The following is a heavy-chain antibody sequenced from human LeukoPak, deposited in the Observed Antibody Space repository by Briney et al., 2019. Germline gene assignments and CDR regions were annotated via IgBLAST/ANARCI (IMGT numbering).Heavy chain of an antibody. V-gene: IGHV3-74*01. J-gene: IGHJ4*02. D-gene: IGHD1-26*01. Sequence: GGSLRLSCAASGFTFSSYWMQWVRQAPGKGLVWVSRINSDGSSTSYADSVKGRFTISRDNAKNTLYLQMNSLRAEDTAVCYCARLSGSYFRLDYWGQGALVTVAS. CDR1: GFTFSSYW. CDR2: INSDGSST. CDR3: ARLSGSYFRLDY.